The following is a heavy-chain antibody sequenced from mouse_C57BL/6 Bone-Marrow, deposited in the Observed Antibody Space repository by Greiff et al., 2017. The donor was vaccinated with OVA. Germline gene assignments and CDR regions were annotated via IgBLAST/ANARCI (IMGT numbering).Heavy chain of an antibody. CDR3: ARLNWDVRYCDY. CDR2: INPSTGGT. V-gene: IGHV1-42*01. Sequence: EVKLMESGPELVKPGASVKISCKASGYSFTGYYMNWVKQSPEKSLEWIGEINPSTGGTTYNQKFKAKATLTVDKSSSTAYMQLKSLTSEDSAVYYCARLNWDVRYCDYWGQGTTLTVSS. J-gene: IGHJ2*01. D-gene: IGHD4-1*01. CDR1: GYSFTGYY.